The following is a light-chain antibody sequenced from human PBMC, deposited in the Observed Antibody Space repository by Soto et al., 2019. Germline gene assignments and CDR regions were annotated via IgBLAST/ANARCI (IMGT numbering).Light chain of an antibody. V-gene: IGKV1-27*01. CDR1: QGISNY. CDR2: AAS. J-gene: IGKJ4*01. CDR3: QKYTNVPT. Sequence: DIQLPKSPSSLSASVGDRAPITCRAIQGISNYLAWNHQIPGKVPKLLISAASTLQSGVPSRFSGSGSGTDFTLTISSLQPEDVATYYCQKYTNVPTFGGGTKVEIK.